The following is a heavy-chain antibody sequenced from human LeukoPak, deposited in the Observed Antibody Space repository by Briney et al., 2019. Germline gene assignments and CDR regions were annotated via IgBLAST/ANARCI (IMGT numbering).Heavy chain of an antibody. CDR1: GFPFNNAW. CDR2: IANKNEGETT. V-gene: IGHV3-15*04. J-gene: IGHJ3*01. D-gene: IGHD7-27*01. Sequence: GGPVRLPCTASGFPFNNAWMNWAREARGKGLEGVGRIANKNEGETTDYAARAKGRFHISREDSNSTSYLQMNSMKTEDAAVYYCTSDWGTGTSYVRAFDLWGQGTMVTVSS. CDR3: TSDWGTGTSYVRAFDL.